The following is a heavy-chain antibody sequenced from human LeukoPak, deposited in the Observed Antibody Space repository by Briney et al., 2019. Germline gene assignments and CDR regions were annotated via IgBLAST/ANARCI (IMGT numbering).Heavy chain of an antibody. J-gene: IGHJ4*02. D-gene: IGHD2-15*01. Sequence: GGSLRLSCAASGFTFSSYAMSWVSQAPGKGLEWVSAISGSGGSTYYADSVKGRFTISRDNSKNTLYLQMNSLRAEDTAVYYCAKDQDVVVVAATDYWGQGTLVTVSS. V-gene: IGHV3-23*01. CDR2: ISGSGGST. CDR3: AKDQDVVVVAATDY. CDR1: GFTFSSYA.